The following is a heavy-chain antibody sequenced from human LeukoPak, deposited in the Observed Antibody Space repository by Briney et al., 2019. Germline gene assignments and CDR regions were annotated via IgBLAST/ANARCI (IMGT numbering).Heavy chain of an antibody. CDR2: ISISGGTT. D-gene: IGHD5-18*01. CDR1: GFTFSSYG. Sequence: GGSLRLSCATFGFTFSSYGMTWVRQAPGKGLEWVSTISISGGTTYYADSVKGRSSISRDNSKSTVYLQLNSLRAEDTAVYYCAREALIQLPDYWGQGTLVTVSS. CDR3: AREALIQLPDY. J-gene: IGHJ4*02. V-gene: IGHV3-23*01.